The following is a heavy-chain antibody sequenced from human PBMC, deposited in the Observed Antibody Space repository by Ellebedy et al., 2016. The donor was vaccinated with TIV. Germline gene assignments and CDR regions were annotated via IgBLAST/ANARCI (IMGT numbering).Heavy chain of an antibody. CDR3: ARGIYCGGDCSIHDAFDI. J-gene: IGHJ3*02. Sequence: SETLSLXXTVSGGSISSDYWSWIRQPAGKGLEWIGRIYTSGSTNYNPSLKSRVTMSVDTSKNQFSLKLSSVTAADTAVYYCARGIYCGGDCSIHDAFDIWGQGTMVTVSS. CDR2: IYTSGST. V-gene: IGHV4-4*07. CDR1: GGSISSDY. D-gene: IGHD2-21*02.